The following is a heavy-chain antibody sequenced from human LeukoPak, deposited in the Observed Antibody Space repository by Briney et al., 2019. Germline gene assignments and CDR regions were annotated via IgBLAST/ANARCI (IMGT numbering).Heavy chain of an antibody. Sequence: GGSLRLSCAASGFTFNNACMNWVRQAPGKGLEWVSRIKSKIDGGTTDFGAPVKGRFGISRDDSENTMYLHMNSLRTEDTAVYYCTTGNWGPYWGQGTLVTVSS. CDR2: IKSKIDGGTT. J-gene: IGHJ4*02. CDR3: TTGNWGPY. D-gene: IGHD7-27*01. V-gene: IGHV3-15*07. CDR1: GFTFNNAC.